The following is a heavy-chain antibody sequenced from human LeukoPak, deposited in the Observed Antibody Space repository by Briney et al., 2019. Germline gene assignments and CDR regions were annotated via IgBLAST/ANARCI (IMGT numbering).Heavy chain of an antibody. CDR1: GFTFSSYA. D-gene: IGHD2-2*01. CDR3: ARGVPDIVVVPAAAWFDP. J-gene: IGHJ5*02. Sequence: GGSLRLSCAASGFTFSSYAMSWDRQAPGKGLEWVSAISGSGGSTYYADSVKGRFTISRDNSKNTLYLQMNSLRAEDTAVYYCARGVPDIVVVPAAAWFDPWGQGTLVTVSS. CDR2: ISGSGGST. V-gene: IGHV3-23*01.